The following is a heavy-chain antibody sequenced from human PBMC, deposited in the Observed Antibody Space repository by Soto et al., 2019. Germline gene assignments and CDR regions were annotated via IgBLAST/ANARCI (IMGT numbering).Heavy chain of an antibody. Sequence: GGSLRLSCAASGFTFSSYEMNWVRQAPGKGLEWVSYISSSGSTIYYADPVKGRFTISRDNAKNSLYLQMNSLRAEDTAVYYCARTSPSGWYSAWDYWGQGTLVTVSS. D-gene: IGHD6-19*01. CDR1: GFTFSSYE. J-gene: IGHJ4*02. CDR3: ARTSPSGWYSAWDY. V-gene: IGHV3-48*03. CDR2: ISSSGSTI.